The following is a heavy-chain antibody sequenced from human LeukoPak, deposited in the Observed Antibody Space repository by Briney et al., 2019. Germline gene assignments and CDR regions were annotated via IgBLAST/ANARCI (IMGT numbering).Heavy chain of an antibody. Sequence: GGSLRLSCAASGFTFSIYAMSWVRQIPGKGLEWVSSITSRDGTTWYIDSVKGRFTISRDNSENTLYLQMNSLRADDTAIYYCVRDRPNYYDSTGHYYRRNGDHWGQGTLVTVSS. J-gene: IGHJ5*02. D-gene: IGHD3-22*01. CDR2: ITSRDGTT. CDR1: GFTFSIYA. V-gene: IGHV3-23*01. CDR3: VRDRPNYYDSTGHYYRRNGDH.